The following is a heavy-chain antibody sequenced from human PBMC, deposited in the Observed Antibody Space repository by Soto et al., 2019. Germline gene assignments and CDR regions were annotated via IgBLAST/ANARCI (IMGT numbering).Heavy chain of an antibody. CDR2: IGIGSSTK. V-gene: IGHV3-48*01. J-gene: IGHJ3*01. D-gene: IGHD3-22*01. CDR3: ARDQLYYNDISGRPLNAFDV. CDR1: GFTFRNYG. Sequence: GGSLRLSCAASGFTFRNYGMNWVRQAPGKGLEWVSYIGIGSSTKYYADSVEGRFTISRDNAKNSLYLQMNSLRAEDTAVYYCARDQLYYNDISGRPLNAFDVWGQGTXVTVSS.